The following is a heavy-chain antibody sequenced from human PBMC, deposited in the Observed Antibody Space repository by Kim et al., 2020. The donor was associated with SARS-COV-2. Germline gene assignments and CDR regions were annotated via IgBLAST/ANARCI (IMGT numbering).Heavy chain of an antibody. Sequence: SETLSLTCTVSGGSISSSSYYWGWIRQPPGKGLEWIGSIYYSGSTYYNPSLKSRVTISVDTSKNQFSLKLSSVTAADTAVYYCARLAPVLRYFDWLLYSEYFQHWGQGTLVTVSS. CDR2: IYYSGST. J-gene: IGHJ1*01. D-gene: IGHD3-9*01. CDR1: GGSISSSSYY. V-gene: IGHV4-39*01. CDR3: ARLAPVLRYFDWLLYSEYFQH.